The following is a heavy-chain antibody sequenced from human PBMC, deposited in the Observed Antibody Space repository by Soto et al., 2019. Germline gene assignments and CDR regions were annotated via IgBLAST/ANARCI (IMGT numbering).Heavy chain of an antibody. CDR3: ARRYGGNLDY. CDR2: IYYSGST. CDR1: GGSISSYY. J-gene: IGHJ4*02. V-gene: IGHV4-59*08. D-gene: IGHD1-26*01. Sequence: QVQLQESGPGLVKPSETLSLTCTVSGGSISSYYWSWIRQPQGKGLEWIGYIYYSGSTNYNPSLKSRVTISVDTSKNQFSLKLSSVTAADTAEYYCARRYGGNLDYWGQGTLVTVSS.